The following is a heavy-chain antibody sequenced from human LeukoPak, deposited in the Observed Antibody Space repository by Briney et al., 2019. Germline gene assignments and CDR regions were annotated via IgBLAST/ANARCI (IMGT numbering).Heavy chain of an antibody. CDR2: IRSTIYGGTP. Sequence: GGSLRLSCTASGFTFGDYAMTWVRQAPGKGLEWVGFIRSTIYGGTPEYAASVKGRFTIPRDDFKGVAYLQMNSLKTEDTAVYYCTRDQTPYYWGQGTLVTVSS. CDR1: GFTFGDYA. J-gene: IGHJ4*02. CDR3: TRDQTPYY. V-gene: IGHV3-49*04.